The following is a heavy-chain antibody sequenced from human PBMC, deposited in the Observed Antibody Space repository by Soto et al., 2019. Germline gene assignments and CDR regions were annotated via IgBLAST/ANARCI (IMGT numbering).Heavy chain of an antibody. CDR1: GYTFTSYG. V-gene: IGHV1-18*01. CDR2: ISAYNGNT. D-gene: IGHD5-18*01. CDR3: ARGVGETALVTWNWFDP. J-gene: IGHJ5*02. Sequence: QVQLVQSGGEVKKPGASVKVSCKASGYTFTSYGISWVRQAPGQGLELMGWISAYNGNTNYAQKLQGRVTMTTDTSTRTAYMELRSLRSDDTAVYYCARGVGETALVTWNWFDPWGQGTLVTVSS.